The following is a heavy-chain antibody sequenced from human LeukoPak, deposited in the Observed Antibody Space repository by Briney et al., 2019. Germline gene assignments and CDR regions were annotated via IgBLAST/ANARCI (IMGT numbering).Heavy chain of an antibody. Sequence: GGSLRLSCAASGFTFSSYSMHWVRQAPGKGLEWVSYISSSSTYIYYADSVKGRFTISRDNAKNSLYLQMNSLRAEDTAMYYCARGANSCGGDCYGAFDIWGQGTMVIVSS. D-gene: IGHD2-21*02. CDR2: ISSSSTYI. V-gene: IGHV3-21*06. CDR3: ARGANSCGGDCYGAFDI. J-gene: IGHJ3*02. CDR1: GFTFSSYS.